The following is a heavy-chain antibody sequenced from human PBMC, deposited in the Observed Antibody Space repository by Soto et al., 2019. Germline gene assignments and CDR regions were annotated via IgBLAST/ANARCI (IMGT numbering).Heavy chain of an antibody. CDR2: INHSGST. CDR3: ASRYFDWLFLRRDAFDI. D-gene: IGHD3-9*01. Sequence: SETLSLTCAVYGGSFSGYYWSWIRQPPGKGLEWIGEINHSGSTNYNPSLKSRVTISVDTSKNQFSLKLSSVTAADTAVYYCASRYFDWLFLRRDAFDIWGQGTMVTVSS. CDR1: GGSFSGYY. J-gene: IGHJ3*02. V-gene: IGHV4-34*01.